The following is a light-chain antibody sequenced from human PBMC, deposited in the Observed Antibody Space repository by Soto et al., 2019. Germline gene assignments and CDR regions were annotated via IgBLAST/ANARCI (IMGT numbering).Light chain of an antibody. CDR3: QHYGGVWT. CDR2: GVS. J-gene: IGKJ1*01. V-gene: IGKV3-15*01. Sequence: EIVMTQSPATLSVSPGERATLSCRASQSVSSKLAWFQQKPGQAPSLLIYGVSTRATGVPVRFSGSGSGTEFTLTINSLQSEDFATYHCQHYGGVWTFGQGTKVEIK. CDR1: QSVSSK.